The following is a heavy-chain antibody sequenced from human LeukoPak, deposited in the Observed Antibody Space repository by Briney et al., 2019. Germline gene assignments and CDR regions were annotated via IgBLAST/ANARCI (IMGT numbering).Heavy chain of an antibody. V-gene: IGHV3-7*01. J-gene: IGHJ4*02. Sequence: GDSLRLSCAASGFTFTKYWMTWVRQAPGKGLEWVANIEQHGSDKYYVDSVKGRFTISRDNAKNSLYLQMNSLRAEDTALYYCAICYGVKAPNFWGQGTLVTVS. CDR3: AICYGVKAPNF. CDR1: GFTFTKYW. D-gene: IGHD4/OR15-4a*01. CDR2: IEQHGSDK.